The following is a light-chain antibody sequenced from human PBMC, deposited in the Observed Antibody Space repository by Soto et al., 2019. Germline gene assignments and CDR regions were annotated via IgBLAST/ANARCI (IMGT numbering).Light chain of an antibody. CDR3: AAWDDSLSGYV. CDR2: GNN. J-gene: IGLJ1*01. V-gene: IGLV1-47*02. Sequence: QSVLTQPPSASGTPGQRVTISCSGSSSNIGSNYVYWYQQLPETAPKLLIFGNNQRPSGVPDRFSGSKSGTSASLAISGLRSEDEADYYCAAWDDSLSGYVFGTGTKVTVL. CDR1: SSNIGSNY.